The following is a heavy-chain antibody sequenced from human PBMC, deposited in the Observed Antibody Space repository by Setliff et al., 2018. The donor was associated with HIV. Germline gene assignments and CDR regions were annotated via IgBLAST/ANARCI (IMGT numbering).Heavy chain of an antibody. Sequence: SETLSLTCAVYGASISNSNSYWGWIRQPPGKRLEWLGSVYQSGSTSYNPSLSSRLTISVDTSKNQFSLKLSSVTAADTAVYYCACGAAAGTDYYYYYYMDVWGKGTTVTVSS. CDR2: VYQSGST. D-gene: IGHD6-13*01. V-gene: IGHV4-39*01. CDR3: ACGAAAGTDYYYYYYMDV. CDR1: GASISNSNSY. J-gene: IGHJ6*03.